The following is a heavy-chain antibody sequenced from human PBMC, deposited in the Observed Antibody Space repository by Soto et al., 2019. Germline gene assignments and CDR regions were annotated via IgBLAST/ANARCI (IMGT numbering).Heavy chain of an antibody. CDR2: IYRTGST. V-gene: IGHV4-4*02. CDR1: GGSFTSNNW. J-gene: IGHJ4*02. Sequence: SETLSLTCAVSGGSFTSNNWWTWVRQPPGQGLEWIGEIYRTGSTNYNPSLKSRVTISLDKSENQFSLKVTSLTAADTAVYYCARRATRTTVDYRCQGPLVTDS. D-gene: IGHD1-7*01. CDR3: ARRATRTTVDY.